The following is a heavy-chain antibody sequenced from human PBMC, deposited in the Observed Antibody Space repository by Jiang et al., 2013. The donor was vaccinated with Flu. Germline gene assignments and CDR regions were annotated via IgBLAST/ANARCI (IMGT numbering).Heavy chain of an antibody. CDR1: GYIFTGHY. CDR2: INPDRGAT. Sequence: GYIFTGHYIHWVRQAPGQGLEWMGWINPDRGATNYAQKFKDSVTISSDTSSDTAYMELRSLTSDDTAVYYCARAYTANWYFDVWGRGTLVTVSS. CDR3: ARAYTANWYFDV. J-gene: IGHJ2*01. V-gene: IGHV1-2*04. D-gene: IGHD5-18*01.